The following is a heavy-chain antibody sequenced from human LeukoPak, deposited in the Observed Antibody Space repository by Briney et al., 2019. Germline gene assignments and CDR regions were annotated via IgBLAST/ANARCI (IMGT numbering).Heavy chain of an antibody. D-gene: IGHD1-26*01. CDR3: AREGEAEGREDY. V-gene: IGHV4-59*12. CDR1: GGSIRSYD. CDR2: ISYTGST. Sequence: SETLSLTCIVSGGSIRSYDWSWIRQPPGNGLEWIGYISYTGSTNYNPSLKSRVTMSGDTPKNQFSLKLSSVTAADTAVYYCAREGEAEGREDYWGQGTLVTVSS. J-gene: IGHJ4*02.